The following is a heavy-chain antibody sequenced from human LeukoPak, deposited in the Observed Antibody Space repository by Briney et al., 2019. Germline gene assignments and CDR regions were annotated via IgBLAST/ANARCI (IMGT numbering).Heavy chain of an antibody. CDR2: IYSSGST. V-gene: IGHV4-39*07. J-gene: IGHJ4*02. CDR3: AREVVAAAGTVDC. Sequence: SETLSLTCNVSGVSISSSSYYWGWIRQPPGKGLEWIGSIYSSGSTNYNPSLKSRVTISVDTSKNQFSLKLTSVTAADTAVYYCAREVVAAAGTVDCWGQGTLVTVSS. D-gene: IGHD6-13*01. CDR1: GVSISSSSYY.